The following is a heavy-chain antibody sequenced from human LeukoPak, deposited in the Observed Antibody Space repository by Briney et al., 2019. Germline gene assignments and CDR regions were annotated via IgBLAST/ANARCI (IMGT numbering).Heavy chain of an antibody. CDR2: IKQDGSEK. CDR1: GFTFSSYA. V-gene: IGHV3-7*03. J-gene: IGHJ5*02. CDR3: AKDAQPRSRWFDP. Sequence: GGSLRLSCAASGFTFSSYAMHWVRQAPGKGLEWVANIKQDGSEKYNVDSVKGRFTISRDNAKNSLYLQMNTLRAEDTAMYYCAKDAQPRSRWFDPWGQGTLVTVSS. D-gene: IGHD3-16*01.